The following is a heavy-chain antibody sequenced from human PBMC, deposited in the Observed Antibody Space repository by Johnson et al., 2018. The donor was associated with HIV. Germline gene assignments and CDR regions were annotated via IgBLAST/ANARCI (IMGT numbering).Heavy chain of an antibody. CDR1: GFTFDDYS. J-gene: IGHJ3*01. D-gene: IGHD3-10*01. CDR2: IGTAGDT. Sequence: VQLVESGGGLVQPGRSLRLSCAASGFTFDDYSMHWVRQAPGKGLEWVSAIGTAGDTYYADSVKGRFTISRDNSKNTLYLQMNSLRAEDTAVYYCARVAWFAFDLWGQGTMVTVSS. CDR3: ARVAWFAFDL. V-gene: IGHV3-13*01.